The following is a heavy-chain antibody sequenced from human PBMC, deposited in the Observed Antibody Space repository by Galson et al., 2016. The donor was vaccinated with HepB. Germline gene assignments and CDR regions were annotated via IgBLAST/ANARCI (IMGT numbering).Heavy chain of an antibody. CDR3: AREVYYDFRNAYSSYYYYYGLDV. D-gene: IGHD3-3*01. CDR1: GYTFTSRY. J-gene: IGHJ6*02. V-gene: IGHV1-46*01. Sequence: SVKVSCKASGYTFTSRYIHWVRQAPGQGLEWMGIINPSGGSTSYAQRFQGRVTMTRDTSTSTVYMELSSLRSEDTAVYYCAREVYYDFRNAYSSYYYYYGLDVWGQGTTVTVSS. CDR2: INPSGGST.